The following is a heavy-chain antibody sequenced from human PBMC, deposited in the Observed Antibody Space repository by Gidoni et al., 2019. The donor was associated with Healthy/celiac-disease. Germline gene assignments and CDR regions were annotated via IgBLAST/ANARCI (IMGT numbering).Heavy chain of an antibody. CDR2: ISSNGGST. D-gene: IGHD2-15*01. Sequence: EVQLVESGGGLVQPGGSLRLSCAASGFTFSSYAMHWVRQAPGKGLEYVSAISSNGGSTYYANSVKGRFTISRDNSKNTLYLQMGSLRAEDMAVYYCAGSYCSGGSCYVSHLRYWGQGTLVTVSS. J-gene: IGHJ4*02. V-gene: IGHV3-64*01. CDR3: AGSYCSGGSCYVSHLRY. CDR1: GFTFSSYA.